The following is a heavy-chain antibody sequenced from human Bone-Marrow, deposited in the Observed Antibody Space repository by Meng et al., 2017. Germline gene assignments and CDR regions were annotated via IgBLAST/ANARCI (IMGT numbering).Heavy chain of an antibody. D-gene: IGHD6-13*01. CDR3: ARMSGYSSSWSYYYYYYGMDV. Sequence: GGSLRLSCATSGFTFSSYEMNWVRQAPGKGLEWVSYISSSGSTIYYADSVKGRFTISRDNAKNSLYLQMNSLRAEDTAVYYCARMSGYSSSWSYYYYYYGMDVWGQGTTVTVSS. CDR2: ISSSGSTI. V-gene: IGHV3-48*03. CDR1: GFTFSSYE. J-gene: IGHJ6*02.